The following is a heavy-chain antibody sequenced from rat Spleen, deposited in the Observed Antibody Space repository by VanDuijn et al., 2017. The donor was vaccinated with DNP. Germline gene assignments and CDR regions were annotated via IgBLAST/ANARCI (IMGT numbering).Heavy chain of an antibody. D-gene: IGHD1-1*01. CDR3: ARARGGLLTTVPRDWFAY. CDR1: GFTFSAYY. J-gene: IGHJ3*01. V-gene: IGHV5-20*01. Sequence: EVQLVESGGGLVQPGRSLKLSCAASGFTFSAYYMAWVRQAPAKGLEWVAYIGSPAYAPYYTDSVKGRFAISRDNAKSSLYLLMNNLKSEDTATYYCARARGGLLTTVPRDWFAYWGQGTLVTVSS. CDR2: IGSPAYAP.